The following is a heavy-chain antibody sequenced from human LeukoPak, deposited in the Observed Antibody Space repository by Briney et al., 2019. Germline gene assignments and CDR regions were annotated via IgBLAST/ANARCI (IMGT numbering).Heavy chain of an antibody. J-gene: IGHJ4*02. CDR1: GFTFSSYV. Sequence: GGSLRLSCAASGFTFSSYVMHWVRQAPGKGLEWVAFIRYDGSNKYYSDSVKGRFTISRDNSKNTLYLQMNSLRAEDTAVYYCAKVLWFGELSTDYWGQGTLVTVSS. V-gene: IGHV3-30*02. CDR2: IRYDGSNK. D-gene: IGHD3-10*01. CDR3: AKVLWFGELSTDY.